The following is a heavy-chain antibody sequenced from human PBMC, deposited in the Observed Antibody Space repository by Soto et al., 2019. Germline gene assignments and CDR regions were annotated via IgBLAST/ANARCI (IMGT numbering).Heavy chain of an antibody. Sequence: QVQLQQWGAGLLKPSETLSLTCAVYGGSFSGYYWSWIRQPPGKGLEWIGEINHSGSTNYNPSLKRRVTISGDTSKNQFSLKLSSVTAADTAVYYCAGGPTDHAPLWGQGTMVTVSS. CDR2: INHSGST. J-gene: IGHJ3*01. CDR1: GGSFSGYY. V-gene: IGHV4-34*01. CDR3: AGGPTDHAPL.